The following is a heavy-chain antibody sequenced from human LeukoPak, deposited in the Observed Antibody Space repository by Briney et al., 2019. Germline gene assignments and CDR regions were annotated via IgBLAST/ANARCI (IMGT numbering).Heavy chain of an antibody. D-gene: IGHD5-12*01. Sequence: GGSLRLSCAASGFTFSSYGMHWVRQAPGKGLEWVAVISYDGSNKYYADSVKGRFTISRDNSKNTLYLQMNSLRAEDTAVYYCAGEDIVANSQGGLDYWGQGTLVTVSS. J-gene: IGHJ4*02. CDR3: AGEDIVANSQGGLDY. CDR2: ISYDGSNK. V-gene: IGHV3-30*03. CDR1: GFTFSSYG.